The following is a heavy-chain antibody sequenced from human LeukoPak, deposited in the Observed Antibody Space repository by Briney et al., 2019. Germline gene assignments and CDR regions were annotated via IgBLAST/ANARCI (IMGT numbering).Heavy chain of an antibody. V-gene: IGHV4-39*01. CDR2: IHYSGST. Sequence: SEALSLTCTVSGGSISSSSYDWGWIRQPPGKGLEWIGSIHYSGSTYYNPSLKSRVTISLDTSKNQLSLNLSSVTAADTAVYYCAKPYWAGTTTRGYSYYVDVWGKGTTVTVSS. J-gene: IGHJ6*03. D-gene: IGHD1-1*01. CDR1: GGSISSSSYD. CDR3: AKPYWAGTTTRGYSYYVDV.